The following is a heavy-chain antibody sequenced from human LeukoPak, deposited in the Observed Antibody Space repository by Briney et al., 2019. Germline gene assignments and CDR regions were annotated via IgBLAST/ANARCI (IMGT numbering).Heavy chain of an antibody. CDR3: ASKADSSGYLV. J-gene: IGHJ4*02. V-gene: IGHV4-59*01. D-gene: IGHD3-22*01. CDR2: IYYSGST. Sequence: SETLSLTCTVSGGSISSYYWSWIRQPPGKGLEWIGYIYYSGSTNYNPSLKSRVTISVDTSKNQSSLKLSSVTAADTAVYYCASKADSSGYLVWGQGTLVTVSP. CDR1: GGSISSYY.